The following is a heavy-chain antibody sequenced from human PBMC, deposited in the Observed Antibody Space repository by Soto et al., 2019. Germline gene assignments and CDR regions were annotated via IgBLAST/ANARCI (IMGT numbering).Heavy chain of an antibody. J-gene: IGHJ5*02. Sequence: QITLKESGPTLVNPTETLTLTCTFSGFSLSTTGVAVGWIRQPPGKALEWLALIYWDDDKRYSPSLKTSLTITKDTSKTQVVLTMTNMDPVDTATYYCAFFPRALSSSWSNYFDPWGQGTLVTVSS. D-gene: IGHD6-13*01. CDR1: GFSLSTTGVA. V-gene: IGHV2-5*02. CDR2: IYWDDDK. CDR3: AFFPRALSSSWSNYFDP.